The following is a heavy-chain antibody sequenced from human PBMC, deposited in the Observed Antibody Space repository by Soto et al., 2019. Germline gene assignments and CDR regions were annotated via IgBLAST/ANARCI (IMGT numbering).Heavy chain of an antibody. CDR3: ATGGRGYSSAPRYYFEF. CDR2: IVPISSSA. V-gene: IGHV1-69*13. CDR1: GGVFSSNA. Sequence: GASVKVSCKASGGVFSSNAISWVRQAPGQGLEWMGGIVPISSSAHYAQNFQGRVTITADESTRTAYMELRSLKSEDTAVYYCATGGRGYSSAPRYYFEFWGQGTLVTVSS. D-gene: IGHD5-18*01. J-gene: IGHJ4*02.